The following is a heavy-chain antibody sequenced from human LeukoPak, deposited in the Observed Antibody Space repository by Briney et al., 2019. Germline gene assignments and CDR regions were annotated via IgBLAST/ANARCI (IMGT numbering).Heavy chain of an antibody. CDR3: AKGPRRDGYDFDY. CDR2: LSSSGGST. V-gene: IGHV3-23*01. J-gene: IGHJ4*02. CDR1: GFTFSSYS. D-gene: IGHD5-24*01. Sequence: GGSLRLSCAASGFTFSSYSMNWVRQAPGKGLEWVAALSSSGGSTYYADSVKGRFTISRDTSKNMLYLQMTSLRAEDTAVYYCAKGPRRDGYDFDYWGQGTLVTVSS.